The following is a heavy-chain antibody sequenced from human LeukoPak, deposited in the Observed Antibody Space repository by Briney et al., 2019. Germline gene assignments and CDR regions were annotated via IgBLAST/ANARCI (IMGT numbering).Heavy chain of an antibody. Sequence: GVLRLSCAASGFTFSSLWMTWVRQAPGKGLEWVANIKQDGSEKYYVDSVKGRFTISRDNAKNPLSLQMDSVRVEDTAVYYCARGKVRDSDYWGQGTLVTVSS. CDR1: GFTFSSLW. V-gene: IGHV3-7*04. CDR2: IKQDGSEK. J-gene: IGHJ4*02. CDR3: ARGKVRDSDY. D-gene: IGHD3-10*01.